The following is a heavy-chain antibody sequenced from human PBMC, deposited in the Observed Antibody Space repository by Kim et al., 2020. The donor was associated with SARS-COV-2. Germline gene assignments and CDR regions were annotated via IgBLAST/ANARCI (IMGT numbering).Heavy chain of an antibody. D-gene: IGHD3-3*01. CDR3: ARAGGLRFHGMDV. CDR2: ISYDGSNK. V-gene: IGHV3-30-3*01. Sequence: GGSLRLSCAASGFTFSSYAMHWVRQAPGKGLEWVAVISYDGSNKYYADSVKGRFTISRDNSKNTLYLQMNSLRAEDTAVYYCARAGGLRFHGMDVWGQGTTVTVSS. J-gene: IGHJ6*02. CDR1: GFTFSSYA.